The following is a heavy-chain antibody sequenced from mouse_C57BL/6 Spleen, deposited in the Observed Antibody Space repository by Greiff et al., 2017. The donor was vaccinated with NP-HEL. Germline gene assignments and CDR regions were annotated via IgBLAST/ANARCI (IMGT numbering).Heavy chain of an antibody. J-gene: IGHJ3*01. Sequence: EVQLQQSGPELVKPGASVKMSCKASGYTFTDYNMHWVKQSHGKSLEWIGYINPNNGGTSYNQKYKGKATLTVNKSSSTAYMEIRSRTSEDAAVDDWASWGEYDGCGAYWGQGTLVTVAA. CDR2: INPNNGGT. V-gene: IGHV1-22*01. CDR1: GYTFTDYN. D-gene: IGHD2-14*01. CDR3: ASWGEYDGCGAY.